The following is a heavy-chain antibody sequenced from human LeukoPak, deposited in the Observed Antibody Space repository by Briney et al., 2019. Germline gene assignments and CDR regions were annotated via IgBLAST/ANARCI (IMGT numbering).Heavy chain of an antibody. V-gene: IGHV4-61*02. CDR1: GGSISSGSYY. J-gene: IGHJ5*02. CDR3: ARGKQWLVRWFDP. Sequence: TLSLTCTVSGGSISSGSYYWSWIRQPAGKGLEWIGRIYTSGSTNYNPSLKSRVTMSVDTSKNQFSLKLSSVTAADTAVYYCARGKQWLVRWFDPWGQGTLVTVSS. CDR2: IYTSGST. D-gene: IGHD6-19*01.